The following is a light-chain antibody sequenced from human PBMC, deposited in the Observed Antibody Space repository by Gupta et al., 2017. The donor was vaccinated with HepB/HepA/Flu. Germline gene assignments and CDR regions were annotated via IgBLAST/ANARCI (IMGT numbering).Light chain of an antibody. CDR3: QQSDSTPMRS. CDR1: QSISSY. V-gene: IGKV1-39*01. CDR2: AAS. Sequence: DIQMTQSPSSLSASVGDRVTITCRASQSISSYLNWYQQKPGKAPKLLIYAASSLQSGVPSRFSGSGSGTDFTLTISSRQPEDFATYYCQQSDSTPMRSFGQWTKLEIK. J-gene: IGKJ2*04.